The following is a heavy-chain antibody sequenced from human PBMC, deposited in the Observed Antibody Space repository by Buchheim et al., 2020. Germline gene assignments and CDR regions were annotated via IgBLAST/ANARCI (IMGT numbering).Heavy chain of an antibody. J-gene: IGHJ6*02. V-gene: IGHV4-34*01. Sequence: QVQLQQWGAGLLKPSETLSLTCAVYGGSFSGYYWSWIRQPPGKGLEWIGEINHSGSTNYNPSLKSRVTISVETSTHPFSLKLSSVTAADTAVYYCARVLPDYYYGMDVWGQGTT. CDR1: GGSFSGYY. CDR3: ARVLPDYYYGMDV. CDR2: INHSGST.